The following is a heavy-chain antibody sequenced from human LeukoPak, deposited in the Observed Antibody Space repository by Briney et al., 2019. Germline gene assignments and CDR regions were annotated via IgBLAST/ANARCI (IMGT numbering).Heavy chain of an antibody. V-gene: IGHV4-59*01. CDR3: ARVIVGARRGLFDY. CDR1: GGSISTYY. Sequence: PSETLSLTCAVSGGSISTYYWSRIRQPPGKGLEWIGYIFYSGSTNYNPSLKSRVTISVDTSKNQFSLKLSSVTAADTAVYYCARVIVGARRGLFDYWGQGTLVTVSS. J-gene: IGHJ4*02. D-gene: IGHD1-26*01. CDR2: IFYSGST.